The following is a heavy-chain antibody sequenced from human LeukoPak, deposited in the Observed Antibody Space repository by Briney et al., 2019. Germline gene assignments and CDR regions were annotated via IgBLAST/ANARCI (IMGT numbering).Heavy chain of an antibody. V-gene: IGHV1-18*01. CDR3: ARDDYLPPYYYDSSGYCGFDY. J-gene: IGHJ4*02. D-gene: IGHD3-22*01. Sequence: GASVKVSCKASGYTFTSYGISWVRQAPGQGLEWMGWISAYNGNTNYAQKLQGRVTMTTDTSTSTAYMELRSLRSDDTAVYYCARDDYLPPYYYDSSGYCGFDYWGQGTLVTVSS. CDR2: ISAYNGNT. CDR1: GYTFTSYG.